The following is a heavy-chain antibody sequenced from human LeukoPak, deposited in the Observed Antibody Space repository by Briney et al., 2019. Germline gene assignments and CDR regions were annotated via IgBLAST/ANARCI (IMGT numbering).Heavy chain of an antibody. D-gene: IGHD1/OR15-1a*01. CDR3: AGAWNIHFDY. CDR2: IRCDGSDI. V-gene: IGHV3-33*08. CDR1: GFTFSSYA. Sequence: PGGSLRLSCAASGFTFSSYAMSWVRQAPGKGLEWVAVIRCDGSDINYADSVKGRFTISRDNSKNTLYLEMNSLRVEDTAVYFCAGAWNIHFDYWGQGTLVTVSS. J-gene: IGHJ4*02.